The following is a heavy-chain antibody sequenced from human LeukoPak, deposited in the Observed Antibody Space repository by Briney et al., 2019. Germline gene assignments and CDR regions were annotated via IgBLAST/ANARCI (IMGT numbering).Heavy chain of an antibody. Sequence: GSLRLSCTASGFTFGDYAMSWFRQAPGKGLEWIGSIYHSGLTYYSPSLKSRVTISVDTSKNQFSLKLNSVTAADTAVYYCARVWGTTGFDYWGQGTLVTVSS. V-gene: IGHV4-38-2*02. CDR2: IYHSGLT. J-gene: IGHJ4*02. CDR1: GFTFGDYA. CDR3: ARVWGTTGFDY. D-gene: IGHD4-11*01.